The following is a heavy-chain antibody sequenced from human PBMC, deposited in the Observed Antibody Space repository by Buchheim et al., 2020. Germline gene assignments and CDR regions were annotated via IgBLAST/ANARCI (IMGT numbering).Heavy chain of an antibody. J-gene: IGHJ5*02. Sequence: QVQLVQSGAEVKKPGASVKVSCKASGYTFTSYYMHWVRQAPGQGLEWMGIINPSGGSTSYAQKFQGRVTMTRNTSTSTVYMELSSLISEDTAVYYCAREDGGIFGVENNNWFDPWGQGTL. D-gene: IGHD3-3*01. CDR1: GYTFTSYY. V-gene: IGHV1-46*01. CDR2: INPSGGST. CDR3: AREDGGIFGVENNNWFDP.